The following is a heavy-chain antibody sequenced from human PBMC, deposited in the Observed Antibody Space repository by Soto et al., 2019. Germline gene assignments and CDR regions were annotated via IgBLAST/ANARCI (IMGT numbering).Heavy chain of an antibody. D-gene: IGHD3-9*01. CDR3: ARYFDYIYHFDT. J-gene: IGHJ4*02. Sequence: QLQLQESGPGLVEPSETLSLPCTVSGGSIRSSTSYWGWIRQPQGKGLEWIGTIYYSGSTYYNPSLKSRVTISVETSKNQFSLKLNSVTAAYTAVYCCARYFDYIYHFDTWGQGTLVTVSS. CDR2: IYYSGST. CDR1: GGSIRSSTSY. V-gene: IGHV4-39*01.